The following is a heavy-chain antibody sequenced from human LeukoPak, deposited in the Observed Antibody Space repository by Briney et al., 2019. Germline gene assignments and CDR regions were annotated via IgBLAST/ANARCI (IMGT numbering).Heavy chain of an antibody. CDR1: GGSISSGGYY. CDR3: ARGDGDDYSNSYYFDY. V-gene: IGHV4-30-2*01. D-gene: IGHD4-11*01. Sequence: SQTLSLTCTVSGGSISSGGYYWSWIRQPPGKGLEWIGCIYHSGGTYYNPSLKSRVTISVDRSKNQFSLKLSSVTAADTAVYYCARGDGDDYSNSYYFDYWGQGTLVTVSS. CDR2: IYHSGGT. J-gene: IGHJ4*02.